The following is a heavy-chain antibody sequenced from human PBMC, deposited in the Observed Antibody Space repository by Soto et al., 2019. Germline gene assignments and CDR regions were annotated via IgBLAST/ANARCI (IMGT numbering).Heavy chain of an antibody. CDR2: ISGNGGST. Sequence: GGSLRLSCAASGFTFSSYAMSWVRQAPGKGLEWVSAISGNGGSTYYADSVKGRFTISRDNSKNTLYLQMNSLRAEDTAVYYCARSRVAVAGTFGYWGQGTLVTVSS. V-gene: IGHV3-23*01. CDR1: GFTFSSYA. CDR3: ARSRVAVAGTFGY. D-gene: IGHD6-19*01. J-gene: IGHJ4*02.